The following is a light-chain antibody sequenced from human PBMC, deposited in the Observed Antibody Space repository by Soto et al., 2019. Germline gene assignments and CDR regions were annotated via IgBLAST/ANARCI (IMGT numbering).Light chain of an antibody. V-gene: IGKV4-1*01. CDR3: QQYHRIPPT. CDR1: QSVLYHSNNKNY. J-gene: IGKJ1*01. Sequence: DIVMTQSPDSLAVSLGERATINCKSSQSVLYHSNNKNYLAWYQQRPGQPPKLLIYWASTREPGVPDRFSGSGSGTDFTLTIRSLQLEDVAVYFCQQYHRIPPTFGQGTNVEI. CDR2: WAS.